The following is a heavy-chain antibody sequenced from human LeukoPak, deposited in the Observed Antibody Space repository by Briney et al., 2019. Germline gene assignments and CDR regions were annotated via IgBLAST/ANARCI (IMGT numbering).Heavy chain of an antibody. CDR2: IRYDGSNK. CDR3: AKNRRCSSTSCYEFYFDY. J-gene: IGHJ4*02. D-gene: IGHD2-2*01. CDR1: VFTFSSYG. V-gene: IGHV3-30*02. Sequence: PGGSLRLSCAASVFTFSSYGMHWVRQAPGKGLEWVAFIRYDGSNKYYADSVKGRFTISRDNSKNTLYLQMNSLRAEDTAVYYCAKNRRCSSTSCYEFYFDYWGQGTLVTVSS.